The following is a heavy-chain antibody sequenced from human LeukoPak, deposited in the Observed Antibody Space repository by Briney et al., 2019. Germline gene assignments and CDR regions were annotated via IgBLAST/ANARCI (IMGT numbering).Heavy chain of an antibody. CDR1: GYTFTSYY. Sequence: GASVKVSCKASGYTFTSYYMHWVRQAPGQGLEWMGIINPSGGSTSYAQKFQGRVTMTRDTSASTVYMELSSLRSEDTAVYYCARGRITMVRGVTQNWFDPWGQGTLVTVSS. V-gene: IGHV1-46*01. D-gene: IGHD3-10*01. J-gene: IGHJ5*02. CDR3: ARGRITMVRGVTQNWFDP. CDR2: INPSGGST.